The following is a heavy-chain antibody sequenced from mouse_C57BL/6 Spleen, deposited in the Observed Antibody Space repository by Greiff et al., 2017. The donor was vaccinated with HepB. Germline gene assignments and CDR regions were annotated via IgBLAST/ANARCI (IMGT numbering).Heavy chain of an antibody. CDR2: IYPGDGDT. Sequence: QVQLQQSGPELVKPGASVKISCKASGYAFSSSWMNWVKQRPGKGLEWIGRIYPGDGDTNYNGKFKGKATLTADKSSSTAYMQLSSLTSEDSAVYFCARYERAWFAYWGQGTLVTVSA. CDR1: GYAFSSSW. V-gene: IGHV1-82*01. D-gene: IGHD1-1*01. CDR3: ARYERAWFAY. J-gene: IGHJ3*01.